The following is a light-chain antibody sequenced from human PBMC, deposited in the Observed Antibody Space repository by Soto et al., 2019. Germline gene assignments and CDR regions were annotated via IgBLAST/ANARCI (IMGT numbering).Light chain of an antibody. CDR3: QQYNRYPT. CDR1: QSISSW. CDR2: DAS. J-gene: IGKJ1*01. Sequence: DIQMTQSPSTLSASVGDRVTITCRASQSISSWLAWYQQKPGKAPKLLIYDASSLESGAPSMFRGSGSGAEFPLTISSLQPDDFAKYYCQQYNRYPTFGQGTKVEIK. V-gene: IGKV1-5*01.